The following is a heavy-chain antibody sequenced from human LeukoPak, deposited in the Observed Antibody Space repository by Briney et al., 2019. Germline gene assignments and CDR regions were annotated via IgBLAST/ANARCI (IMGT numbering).Heavy chain of an antibody. CDR3: ARDEYGDYFFDF. V-gene: IGHV3-7*01. Sequence: GGSLRLSCAASGFTFSTYWMTWVRQAPGKGLEWIANIKPDGSEKYYVDSVKGRFTISRDNAKNSLYLQLNSLRAEDTAMYYCARDEYGDYFFDFWGQGTLVTVSS. CDR1: GFTFSTYW. J-gene: IGHJ4*02. D-gene: IGHD4-17*01. CDR2: IKPDGSEK.